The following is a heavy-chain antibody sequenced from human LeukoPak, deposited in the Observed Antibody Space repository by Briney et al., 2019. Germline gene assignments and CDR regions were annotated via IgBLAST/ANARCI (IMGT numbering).Heavy chain of an antibody. CDR1: GGSISSYY. CDR3: ARHPGRYYFDY. CDR2: IYYSGST. V-gene: IGHV4-59*08. Sequence: PSETLSLTCTVSGGSISSYYWSWIRQPPGKGLERIGYIYYSGSTNYNPSLKSRVTISVDTSKNQFSLKLSSVTAADTAVYYCARHPGRYYFDYWGQGTLVTVSS. J-gene: IGHJ4*02.